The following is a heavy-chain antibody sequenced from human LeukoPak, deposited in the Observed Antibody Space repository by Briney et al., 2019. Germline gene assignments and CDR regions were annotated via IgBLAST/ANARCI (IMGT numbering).Heavy chain of an antibody. D-gene: IGHD3-22*01. CDR1: GYTFTGYY. CDR2: INPNSGGT. J-gene: IGHJ4*02. V-gene: IGHV1-2*04. Sequence: ASVKVSCKASGYTFTGYYMHWVRQAPGQGLEWMGWINPNSGGTNYAQKFQGWVTMTRDTSISTAYMELSRLRSDDTAVYYCARDAAMIVVKPHPLFDYWGQGTLVTVSS. CDR3: ARDAAMIVVKPHPLFDY.